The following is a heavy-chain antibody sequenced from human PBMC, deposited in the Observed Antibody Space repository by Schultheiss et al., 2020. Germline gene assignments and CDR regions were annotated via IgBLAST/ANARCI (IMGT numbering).Heavy chain of an antibody. D-gene: IGHD3-22*01. V-gene: IGHV3-53*01. CDR3: AKGGYGSRNYYQRERANWFDP. J-gene: IGHJ5*02. Sequence: GGSLRLSCAASGFTVSSNYMSWVRQAPGKGLEWVSVIYSSGSTYYADSVKGRFTISRDNSKNTLYLQMNSLRAEDTAVYSCAKGGYGSRNYYQRERANWFDPWGQGTLVTVSS. CDR2: IYSSGST. CDR1: GFTVSSNY.